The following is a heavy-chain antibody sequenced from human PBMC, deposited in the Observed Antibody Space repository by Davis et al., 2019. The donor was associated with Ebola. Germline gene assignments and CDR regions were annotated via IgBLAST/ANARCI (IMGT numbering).Heavy chain of an antibody. Sequence: MPSETLSLTCTVSGYSIGSGYYWGWIRQPPGKGLEWIGSIYRSGSTYYNPSLKSRVTISVDTSKNQFSLKLSSVTAADTAVYYCASSYSSLGYFDYWGQGTLVTVSS. CDR1: GYSIGSGYY. D-gene: IGHD6-13*01. J-gene: IGHJ4*02. V-gene: IGHV4-38-2*02. CDR2: IYRSGST. CDR3: ASSYSSLGYFDY.